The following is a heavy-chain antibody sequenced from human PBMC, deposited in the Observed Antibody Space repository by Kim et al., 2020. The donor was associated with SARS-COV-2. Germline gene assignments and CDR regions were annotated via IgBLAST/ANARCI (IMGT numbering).Heavy chain of an antibody. Sequence: GGSLRLSCAASGFTFSDHYMDWVRQAPGKGLEWVGRTRNKANSYTTEYAASVKGRFTISRDDSKNSLYLQMNSLKTEDTAVYYCARVRVQWLVPDYWGQGTLVTVSS. D-gene: IGHD6-19*01. J-gene: IGHJ4*02. V-gene: IGHV3-72*01. CDR1: GFTFSDHY. CDR2: TRNKANSYTT. CDR3: ARVRVQWLVPDY.